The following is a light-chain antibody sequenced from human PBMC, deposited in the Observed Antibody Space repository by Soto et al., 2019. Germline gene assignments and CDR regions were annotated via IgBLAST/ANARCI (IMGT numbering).Light chain of an antibody. V-gene: IGKV1-5*03. CDR2: KAS. J-gene: IGKJ2*01. CDR3: QQYNSFSRT. Sequence: DIQMTQSPSTLSASEGDRVAITCRASQSISTWLAWYQQKPGKAPKLLIFKASTLESGVPSRFSGSGSGTEFTLTISSLQPDDFATYYCQQYNSFSRTFGQGTTLEIK. CDR1: QSISTW.